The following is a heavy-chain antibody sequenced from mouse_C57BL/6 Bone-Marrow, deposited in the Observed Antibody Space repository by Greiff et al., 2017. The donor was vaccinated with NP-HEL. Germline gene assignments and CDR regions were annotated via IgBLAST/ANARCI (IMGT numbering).Heavy chain of an antibody. CDR3: AREDIYYDYDGFAY. J-gene: IGHJ3*01. Sequence: QVQLQQPGAELVKPGASVKLSCKASGYTFTSYWMQWVNQRPGQGLEWIGEIDPSDSYTNYNQKFKGKATLTVDTSSSTAYMQLSSLTSEDSAVYYCAREDIYYDYDGFAYWGQGTLVTVSA. CDR2: IDPSDSYT. D-gene: IGHD2-4*01. V-gene: IGHV1-50*01. CDR1: GYTFTSYW.